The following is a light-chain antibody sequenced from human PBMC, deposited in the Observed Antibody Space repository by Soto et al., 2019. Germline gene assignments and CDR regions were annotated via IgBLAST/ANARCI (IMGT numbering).Light chain of an antibody. CDR3: NSYAGWIYV. J-gene: IGLJ1*01. V-gene: IGLV2-8*01. CDR1: SSDVGGYNY. CDR2: EVN. Sequence: QSVLTQPPSASGSPGQSVTISCPGTSSDVGGYNYVSWYQHHPGKAPKLMIFEVNKRPSGVPDRFSGSKFGNTASLTVSGLQAEDEADYYCNSYAGWIYVFGTGTKLTVL.